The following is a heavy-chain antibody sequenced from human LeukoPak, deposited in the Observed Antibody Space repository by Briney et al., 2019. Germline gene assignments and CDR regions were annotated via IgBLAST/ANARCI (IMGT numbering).Heavy chain of an antibody. CDR3: ATGDYYDSSGYYSPGDY. V-gene: IGHV1-69*05. CDR2: IIPIFGTA. Sequence: SVKVSCKASGGTFSSYAISWVRQAPGQGLEWMGGIIPIFGTATYAQKFQGRVTITTDESTSTAYMELSSLRSEDTAVYYCATGDYYDSSGYYSPGDYWGQGTLVTVSS. D-gene: IGHD3-22*01. CDR1: GGTFSSYA. J-gene: IGHJ4*02.